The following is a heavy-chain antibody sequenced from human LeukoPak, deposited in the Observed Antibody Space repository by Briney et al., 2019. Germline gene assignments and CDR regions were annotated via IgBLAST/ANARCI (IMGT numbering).Heavy chain of an antibody. CDR2: ISSSSSYI. Sequence: GGSLRLSCAASGFTFSSYSMNWVRQAPGKGLEWVSPISSSSSYIYYADSVKGRFTISRDNAKNSLYLQMNSLRAEDTAVYYCARDPLYDSSGYSDYWGQGTLVTVSS. J-gene: IGHJ4*02. V-gene: IGHV3-21*01. CDR1: GFTFSSYS. D-gene: IGHD3-22*01. CDR3: ARDPLYDSSGYSDY.